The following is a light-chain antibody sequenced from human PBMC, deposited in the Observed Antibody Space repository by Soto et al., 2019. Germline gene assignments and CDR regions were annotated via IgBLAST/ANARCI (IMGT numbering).Light chain of an antibody. J-gene: IGKJ2*01. Sequence: EIVMTQSPASLSVSPGERATLSCRASQSVNSNLAWYQQKPGPAPRLLIYGASTRATGIPGRFRGSGSGTDFTVTISSLQSEDFAVYFCQQYNNWYPDTVGQGTKLEI. V-gene: IGKV3-15*01. CDR1: QSVNSN. CDR3: QQYNNWYPDT. CDR2: GAS.